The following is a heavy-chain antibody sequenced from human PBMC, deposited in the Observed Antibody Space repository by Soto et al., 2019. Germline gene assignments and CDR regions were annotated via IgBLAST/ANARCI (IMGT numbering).Heavy chain of an antibody. CDR1: SGSISSGTSY. Sequence: SDTLSITCTVSSGSISSGTSYWSLISHRPWKGLEWIGYIFYSWSFYYTPSLRGRVMILADTSKNQFSLNLTSVTAADTAVYYCAREYTYGSNFFECWGQGALVTVSS. J-gene: IGHJ4*02. CDR3: AREYTYGSNFFEC. CDR2: IFYSWSF. V-gene: IGHV4-31*03. D-gene: IGHD5-18*01.